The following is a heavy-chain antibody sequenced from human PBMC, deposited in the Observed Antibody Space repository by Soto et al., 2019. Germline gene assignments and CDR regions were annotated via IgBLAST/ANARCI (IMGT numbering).Heavy chain of an antibody. CDR2: IYHRGST. J-gene: IGHJ5*02. Sequence: SETLSLTCAVSGGSISSGGYSWSWIRQPPGKGLEWIGYIYHRGSTYYNPSLKSRVTISVDRSKNQFSLKLSSVTAADTAVYYCARGQGNWFDPWGQGTLVTVSS. CDR1: GGSISSGGYS. V-gene: IGHV4-30-2*01. CDR3: ARGQGNWFDP.